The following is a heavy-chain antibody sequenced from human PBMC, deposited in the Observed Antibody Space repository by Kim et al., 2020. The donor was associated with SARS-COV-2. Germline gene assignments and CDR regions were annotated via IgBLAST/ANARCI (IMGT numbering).Heavy chain of an antibody. CDR1: GYTFTSYG. CDR2: ISAYNGNT. CDR3: AREGEIYDSSGYGY. V-gene: IGHV1-18*01. Sequence: ASVKVSCKASGYTFTSYGISWVRQAPGQGLEWMGWISAYNGNTNYAQKLQGRVTMTTDTSTSTAYMELRSLRSDDTAVYYCAREGEIYDSSGYGYWGQGTLVTVSS. J-gene: IGHJ4*02. D-gene: IGHD3-22*01.